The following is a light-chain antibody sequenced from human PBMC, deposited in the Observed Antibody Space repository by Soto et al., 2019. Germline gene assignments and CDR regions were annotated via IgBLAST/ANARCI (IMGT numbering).Light chain of an antibody. V-gene: IGLV4-69*01. Sequence: QLVLTQSPSASASLGASVKLTCTLSSGHSSYAIAWHQQQPEKGPRYLMKLNSDGSHSKGDGIPDRFSGSSSGAERSLTISSLQSEDEADYYCQTGGTGIHVVFGGGTQLTVL. CDR3: QTGGTGIHVV. CDR2: LNSDGSH. J-gene: IGLJ2*01. CDR1: SGHSSYA.